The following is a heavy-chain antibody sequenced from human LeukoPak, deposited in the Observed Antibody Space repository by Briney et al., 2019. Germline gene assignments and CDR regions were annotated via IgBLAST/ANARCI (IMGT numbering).Heavy chain of an antibody. V-gene: IGHV3-66*01. Sequence: PGGSLRLSCAASGFTVSSNYMSWVRQAPGKGLEWVSVIYSGGSTYYADSVKGRFTISRDNSKNTLYLQMNSLRAEDTAVYYCARDTYYYDSSGYNGSQMVDYWGQGTLVTVSS. D-gene: IGHD3-22*01. CDR3: ARDTYYYDSSGYNGSQMVDY. J-gene: IGHJ4*02. CDR1: GFTVSSNY. CDR2: IYSGGST.